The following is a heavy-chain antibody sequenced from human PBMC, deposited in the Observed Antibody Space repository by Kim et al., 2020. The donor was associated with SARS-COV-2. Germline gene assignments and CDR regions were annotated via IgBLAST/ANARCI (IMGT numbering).Heavy chain of an antibody. CDR2: IYYSGST. D-gene: IGHD5-12*01. J-gene: IGHJ4*02. CDR1: GGSISSGGYY. Sequence: SETLSLTCTVSGGSISSGGYYWSWIRQHPGKGLEWIGYIYYSGSTYYNPSLKSRVTISVDTSKNQFSLKLSSVTAADTAVYYCAREGDSGYDQIDYWGQGTLAT. CDR3: AREGDSGYDQIDY. V-gene: IGHV4-31*03.